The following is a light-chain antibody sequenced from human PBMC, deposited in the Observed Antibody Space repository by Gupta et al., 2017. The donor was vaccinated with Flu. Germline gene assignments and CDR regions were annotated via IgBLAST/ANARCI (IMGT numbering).Light chain of an antibody. V-gene: IGLV1-51*01. Sequence: QSVLTQPPSLSARPGQKLTIPGSGSSPNIGNNYVSCSQQLPGTAPNLLIYDNNKRRSGRPHRVSCSKSGASATLGITRLQTGDEAAYYCGTWERSRSASVVFGGGTKLTVL. J-gene: IGLJ2*01. CDR3: GTWERSRSASVV. CDR2: DNN. CDR1: SPNIGNNY.